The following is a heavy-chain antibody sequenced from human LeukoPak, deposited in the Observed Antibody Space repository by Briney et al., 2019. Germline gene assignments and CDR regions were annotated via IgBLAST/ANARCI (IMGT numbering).Heavy chain of an antibody. Sequence: PSETLSLTCTVSGGSISSSSYYWGWIRQPPGKGLEWIGSIYYSGSTYYNPSLKSRFTISVDTSKTQFSLKLSSVTAADTAVYYCARQDSSGWYRGSFWFDPWGQRTLVTVSS. J-gene: IGHJ5*02. V-gene: IGHV4-39*01. D-gene: IGHD6-19*01. CDR2: IYYSGST. CDR1: GGSISSSSYY. CDR3: ARQDSSGWYRGSFWFDP.